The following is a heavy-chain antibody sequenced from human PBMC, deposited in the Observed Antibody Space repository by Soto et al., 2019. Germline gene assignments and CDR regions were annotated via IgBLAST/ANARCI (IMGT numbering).Heavy chain of an antibody. V-gene: IGHV3-9*02. CDR3: ARDRGANYYDFWSGYYYFDY. J-gene: IGHJ4*02. CDR1: GFTSDDYA. Sequence: GGSLRLSCAASGFTSDDYAMHWVRQAPGKGLEWVSGISWNSGSIGYADSVKGRFTISRDNAKNSLYLQMNSLRAEDTAVYYCARDRGANYYDFWSGYYYFDYWGQGTLVTVSS. D-gene: IGHD3-3*01. CDR2: ISWNSGSI.